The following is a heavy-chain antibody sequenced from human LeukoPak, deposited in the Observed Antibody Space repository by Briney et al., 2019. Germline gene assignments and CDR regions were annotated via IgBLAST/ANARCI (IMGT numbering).Heavy chain of an antibody. Sequence: ASVKASCKASGYTFTSYGITWVRLAPGQGLEWMGWISAYNGNTNYAQMFQGRVTMTTDTSTNTAYMELRSLRADNTAMYYCARDPSYDSSGYPNWFDPWGQGTLVTVSS. CDR2: ISAYNGNT. J-gene: IGHJ5*02. D-gene: IGHD3-22*01. CDR3: ARDPSYDSSGYPNWFDP. CDR1: GYTFTSYG. V-gene: IGHV1-18*01.